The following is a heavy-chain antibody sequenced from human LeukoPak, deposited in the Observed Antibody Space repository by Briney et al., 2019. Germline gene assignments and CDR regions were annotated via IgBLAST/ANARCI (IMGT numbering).Heavy chain of an antibody. D-gene: IGHD6-19*01. CDR1: GFTVSSNY. CDR3: AKPFKAGHNWFDP. V-gene: IGHV3-23*01. CDR2: ISGSGDST. Sequence: GGSLRLSCAASGFTVSSNYMSWVRQAPGKGLEWVSAISGSGDSTYYADSVRGRFTISRDNSKNTLYLQMNSLRTEDTAVYYCAKPFKAGHNWFDPWGQGTLVTVSS. J-gene: IGHJ5*02.